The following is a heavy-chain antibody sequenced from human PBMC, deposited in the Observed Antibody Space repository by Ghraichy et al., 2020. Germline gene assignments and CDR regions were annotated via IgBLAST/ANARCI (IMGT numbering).Heavy chain of an antibody. CDR3: ARSWGSSWYWGY. CDR1: GGSISSSSYY. CDR2: IYYNGIT. J-gene: IGHJ4*02. D-gene: IGHD3-22*01. Sequence: SETLSLTCTVSGGSISSSSYYWGWARQPPGKGLEWIGSIYYNGITYYNPSLNSRATISVETPKSQFSLKLGSVAAADPAVYFCARSWGSSWYWGYWGQGILVTVSS. V-gene: IGHV4-39*01.